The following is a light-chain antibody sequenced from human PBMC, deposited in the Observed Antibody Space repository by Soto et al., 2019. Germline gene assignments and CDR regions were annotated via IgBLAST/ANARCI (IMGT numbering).Light chain of an antibody. J-gene: IGLJ1*01. CDR3: CSYASSSPYV. Sequence: QSALTQSASVSGSPGQSITISCTGTTSDVGSYNLVSWYQQYPGKAPKLIISEGNKRPSGVSIRFSGSKSGNTASLTISGPQAEDEADYYCCSYASSSPYVFGPGTKVTVL. CDR2: EGN. CDR1: TSDVGSYNL. V-gene: IGLV2-23*01.